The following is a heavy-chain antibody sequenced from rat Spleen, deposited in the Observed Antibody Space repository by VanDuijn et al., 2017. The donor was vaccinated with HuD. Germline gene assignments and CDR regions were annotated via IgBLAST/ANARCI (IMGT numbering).Heavy chain of an antibody. D-gene: IGHD1-1*01. CDR1: GHSITSSYR. CDR3: ARRGLQSYYFDY. J-gene: IGHJ2*01. CDR2: INSAGTT. V-gene: IGHV3-3*01. Sequence: EVQLQESGPGLVKPSQSLSLTCSVTGHSITSSYRWNWIRKFPGNKLEWMGYINSAGTTNYNPSLKSRISITRDTSKNQFFLQVNSVTTEDTATYYCARRGLQSYYFDYWGQGVMVTVSS.